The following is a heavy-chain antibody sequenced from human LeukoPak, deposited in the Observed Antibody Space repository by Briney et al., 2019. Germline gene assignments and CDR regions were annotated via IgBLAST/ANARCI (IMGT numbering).Heavy chain of an antibody. CDR3: AGHHPRNTIDF. V-gene: IGHV4-34*01. CDR2: INHSGST. D-gene: IGHD3-10*01. J-gene: IGHJ4*02. Sequence: SETLSLTCAVYGGSFSGYYWSWIRQPPGKGLEWIGEINHSGSTNYNPSLKSRVTISVDTSKNQFSLKLSSVTAADTAVYYCAGHHPRNTIDFWGQGTLVTVSS. CDR1: GGSFSGYY.